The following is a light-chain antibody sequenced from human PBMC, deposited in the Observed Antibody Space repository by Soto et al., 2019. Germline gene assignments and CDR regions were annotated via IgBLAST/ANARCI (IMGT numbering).Light chain of an antibody. CDR3: QQYNNWPLYI. J-gene: IGKJ2*01. Sequence: DIVLTQSPNSLAVSLGERATINCKSSQSVLHSSNNKNYLAWYQQRPGQPPKLLIYWASTRESGVPDRFSGSGSGTDFTLTISSLQAEDVALYYCQQYNNWPLYIFGQGTKLEIK. CDR1: QSVLHSSNNKNY. CDR2: WAS. V-gene: IGKV4-1*01.